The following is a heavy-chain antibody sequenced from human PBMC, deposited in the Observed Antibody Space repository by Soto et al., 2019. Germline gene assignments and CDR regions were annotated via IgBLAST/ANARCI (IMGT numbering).Heavy chain of an antibody. CDR1: GESISRSTNW. V-gene: IGHV4-4*02. CDR2: IYHDGSA. D-gene: IGHD3-3*01. J-gene: IGHJ6*02. CDR3: VRDPPIFGAQPRYYGMDV. Sequence: PSETLSLTCAVSGESISRSTNWWTWVRQPPGKGLEWIGEIYHDGSANYNSSLKSRVIMSVDTSKNQFSLKLRSVTAADTAVYYCVRDPPIFGAQPRYYGMDVWGQGTTVTVSS.